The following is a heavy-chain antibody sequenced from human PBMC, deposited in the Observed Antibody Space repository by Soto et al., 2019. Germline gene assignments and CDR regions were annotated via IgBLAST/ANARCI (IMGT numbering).Heavy chain of an antibody. V-gene: IGHV3-30*18. CDR2: ISYDGSNQ. CDR3: AKDQASGQGSFDS. Sequence: VKLVESGGGVVQPGGSLRLSCAASGFTFNIYGMHWVRQAPDKGLEWVALISYDGSNQYYADSVKGRFTISRDNSKNPLLLQMNSLRADDTAVYYCAKDQASGQGSFDSWGQGTLVTVSS. J-gene: IGHJ4*02. CDR1: GFTFNIYG.